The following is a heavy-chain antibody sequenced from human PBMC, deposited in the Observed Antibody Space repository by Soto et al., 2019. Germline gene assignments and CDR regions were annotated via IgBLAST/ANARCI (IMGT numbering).Heavy chain of an antibody. CDR1: GGSFSGYY. CDR2: INHSGST. CDR3: ARGGAHYYGSGILSPRTKTTYFDY. J-gene: IGHJ4*02. D-gene: IGHD3-10*01. V-gene: IGHV4-34*01. Sequence: SETLSLTCAVYGGSFSGYYWSWIRQPPGKGLEWIGEINHSGSTNYNPSLKSRVTISVDTSKNQFSLKLSSVTAADTAVYYCARGGAHYYGSGILSPRTKTTYFDYWGQGTLVTVSS.